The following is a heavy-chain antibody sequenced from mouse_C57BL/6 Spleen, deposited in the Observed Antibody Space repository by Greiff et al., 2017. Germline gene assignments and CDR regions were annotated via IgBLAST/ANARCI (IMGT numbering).Heavy chain of an antibody. CDR3: ARGDTTVVAPAY. CDR2: ISDGGSYN. V-gene: IGHV5-4*03. CDR1: GFTFSSYA. D-gene: IGHD1-1*01. J-gene: IGHJ3*01. Sequence: EVKLVESGGGLVKPGGSLKLSCAASGFTFSSYAMSWVRQTPEKRLEWVATISDGGSYNYYPDNVKGRFIISRDNAKNTLYQQRSHLKSEDTAMYYCARGDTTVVAPAYGGQGTLVTVSA.